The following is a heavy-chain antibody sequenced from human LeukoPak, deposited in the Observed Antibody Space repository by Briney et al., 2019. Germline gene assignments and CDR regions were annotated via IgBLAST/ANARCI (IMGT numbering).Heavy chain of an antibody. CDR3: ARDPAMAMVNSPGFTSWSY. CDR1: GFTFSSYE. CDR2: ISSSGSTI. D-gene: IGHD5-18*01. J-gene: IGHJ4*02. V-gene: IGHV3-48*03. Sequence: GGSLRLSCAASGFTFSSYEMNWVRQAPGKGLEWVSYISSSGSTIYYADSVKGRFTISRANAKISLSLQLNSLRAEHTAVYYCARDPAMAMVNSPGFTSWSYWGQGTLVTVSS.